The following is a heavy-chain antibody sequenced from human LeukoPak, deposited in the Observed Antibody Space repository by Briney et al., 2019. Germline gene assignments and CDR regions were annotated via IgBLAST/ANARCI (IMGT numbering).Heavy chain of an antibody. CDR1: GDSISSGGYY. Sequence: SETLSLTCTVSGDSISSGGYYWSWIRQHPGKGLEWIGYIYYNGYSYYNPSLKSRVDISVDTSNNQFSLSLTSATAADTAVYYCARCSGRTYGSDHWGQGTLVTVSS. CDR2: IYYNGYS. CDR3: ARCSGRTYGSDH. V-gene: IGHV4-31*03. J-gene: IGHJ5*02. D-gene: IGHD6-25*01.